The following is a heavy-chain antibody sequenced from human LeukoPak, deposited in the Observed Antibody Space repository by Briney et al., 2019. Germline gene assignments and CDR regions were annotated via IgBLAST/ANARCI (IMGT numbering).Heavy chain of an antibody. Sequence: GGSLRLSCAASGFAFSGYTMNWVRQAPGKGLEWLSSISGSLTTVYYAASVKGRFTVSRDNAKNSLYLQMNSLRAEDTAVYYCAAINIAQLPIRVYWGQGTLVTVSS. V-gene: IGHV3-48*01. CDR2: ISGSLTTV. CDR1: GFAFSGYT. D-gene: IGHD5-24*01. CDR3: AAINIAQLPIRVY. J-gene: IGHJ4*02.